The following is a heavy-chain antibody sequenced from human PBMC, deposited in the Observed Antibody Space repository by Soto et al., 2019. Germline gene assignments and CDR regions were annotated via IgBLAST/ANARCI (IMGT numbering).Heavy chain of an antibody. Sequence: GESLKISCKASGYKFSVYWIGWVRQMHGKGLEWMGNIYPDDSDTSNNPSFDGRVTVSADKSSNTAYLQWSSLRADDTAMYFCARSLFMVAPDSEPFDYWGQGTLVTVS. D-gene: IGHD3-22*01. J-gene: IGHJ4*02. CDR3: ARSLFMVAPDSEPFDY. CDR2: IYPDDSDT. CDR1: GYKFSVYW. V-gene: IGHV5-51*01.